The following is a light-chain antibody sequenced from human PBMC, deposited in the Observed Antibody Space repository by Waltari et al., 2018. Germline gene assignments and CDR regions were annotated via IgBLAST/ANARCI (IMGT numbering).Light chain of an antibody. CDR3: HQLNTFAT. CDR2: AAS. Sequence: IQLPQSPSSLSASVGDRVTITCRASQDISNFLAWYPQKPGKPPKLLIYAASTLHSGVPSRFSGSGSGTDFSLTISSLQPEDFAAYYCHQLNTFATFGGGTKVEI. J-gene: IGKJ4*01. V-gene: IGKV1-9*01. CDR1: QDISNF.